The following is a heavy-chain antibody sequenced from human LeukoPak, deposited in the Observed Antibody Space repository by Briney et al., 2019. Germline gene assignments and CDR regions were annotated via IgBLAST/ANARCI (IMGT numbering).Heavy chain of an antibody. CDR1: GFTFSSYA. CDR3: AKNYYDSSGHFDH. CDR2: ISASGGTT. Sequence: GGSLRLSCAASGFTFSSYAMNWVSQAPGKGLEWVSSISASGGTTYYADSVKGRFTISREISKNTLYLQMNSLRAADTALYYCAKNYYDSSGHFDHWGQGTLVTVSS. D-gene: IGHD3-22*01. J-gene: IGHJ4*02. V-gene: IGHV3-23*01.